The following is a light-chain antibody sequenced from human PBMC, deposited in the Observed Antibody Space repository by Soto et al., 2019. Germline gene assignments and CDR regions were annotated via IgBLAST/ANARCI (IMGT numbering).Light chain of an antibody. CDR2: GAS. J-gene: IGKJ1*01. V-gene: IGKV3-20*01. CDR1: QTVSSNF. CDR3: QQCGSSPAT. Sequence: EIVLTQSPGTLSLSPGDRATLSCSASQTVSSNFLAWYQQRPAQAPRLLIHGASTRATGITDRFSGSGSGTDFTLTISGLEPEDFAVYYCQQCGSSPATFGRGTKVEIK.